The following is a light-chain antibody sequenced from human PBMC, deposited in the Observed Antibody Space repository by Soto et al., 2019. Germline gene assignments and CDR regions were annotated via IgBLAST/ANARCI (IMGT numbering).Light chain of an antibody. Sequence: QSALAQPASVSGSPGQSITISCTGTSSDIGAFNYVSWYQQHPGDAPKLLIFDVSDRPSGISVRFSDSKSGNTAYLTISGLKTEDEAHYFCSSYSATNTGLFGGGTKVTVL. CDR3: SSYSATNTGL. J-gene: IGLJ2*01. CDR1: SSDIGAFNY. V-gene: IGLV2-14*03. CDR2: DVS.